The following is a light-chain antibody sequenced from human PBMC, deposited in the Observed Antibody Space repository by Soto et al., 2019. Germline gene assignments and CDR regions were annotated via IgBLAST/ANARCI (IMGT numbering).Light chain of an antibody. CDR2: DAS. CDR1: QSVRSN. Sequence: EIVMTQSPATRSASPGETVTLSCRASQSVRSNFAWYQQKPGQAPRLLIYDASTMATGIPARFSGSGSGTEFTLTIKSLQSEDFAIYYCQQYNHWPPYTFGQGTKLEMK. J-gene: IGKJ2*01. V-gene: IGKV3-15*01. CDR3: QQYNHWPPYT.